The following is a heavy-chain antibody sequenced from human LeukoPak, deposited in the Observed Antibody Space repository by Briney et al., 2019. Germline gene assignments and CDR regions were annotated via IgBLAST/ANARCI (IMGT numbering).Heavy chain of an antibody. CDR2: ISSSGSTI. CDR1: GFTFSDYY. V-gene: IGHV3-11*04. Sequence: GGSLRLSCAASGFTFSDYYMSWIRQAPGKGLEWVSYISSSGSTIYYADSVKGRFTISRDNAKNSLYLQMNSLRAEDTAVYYCVRDPKHYHYYYYMDVWGKGTTVTVSS. CDR3: VRDPKHYHYYYYMDV. J-gene: IGHJ6*03.